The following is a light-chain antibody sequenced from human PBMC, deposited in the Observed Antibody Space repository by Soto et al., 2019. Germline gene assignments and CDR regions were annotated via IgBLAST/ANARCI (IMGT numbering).Light chain of an antibody. J-gene: IGLJ2*01. Sequence: QSVLTQPPSASATPGQRVTISCSGSSSNIGSNPVSWYQQLPGTAPKSLIDSDNQRPSGVPDRISGSRSGTSASLAISGLQSEDEAEYYCAAWDDSLRGRVFGGGTTLTVL. V-gene: IGLV1-44*01. CDR2: SDN. CDR3: AAWDDSLRGRV. CDR1: SSNIGSNP.